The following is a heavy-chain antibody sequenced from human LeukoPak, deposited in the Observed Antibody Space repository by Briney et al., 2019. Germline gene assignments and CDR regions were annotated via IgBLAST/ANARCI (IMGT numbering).Heavy chain of an antibody. CDR3: VAVVDTSFDY. D-gene: IGHD2-15*01. V-gene: IGHV1-8*01. J-gene: IGHJ4*02. CDR1: GYTFTRYD. CDR2: MKHKRGNT. Sequence: ASVKVSCKASGYTFTRYDINWVGQATGQGREGMGWMKHKRGNTGYAQKFHGRVTMTMDTSISTAYMELSSLRSEDTAVYYCVAVVDTSFDYWGQGTPVIVSS.